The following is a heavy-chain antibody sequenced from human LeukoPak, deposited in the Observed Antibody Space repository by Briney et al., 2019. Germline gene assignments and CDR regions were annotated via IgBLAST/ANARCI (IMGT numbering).Heavy chain of an antibody. Sequence: SETLSLTCAVYGGSFSGYYWSWIRQPPGKGLEWIGEINHSGSTNYNPSLKSRVTISVDTSKNQFSLKLRSVTAADTAMYYCARGSQHNWFDPWGQGILVTVSS. CDR2: INHSGST. V-gene: IGHV4-34*01. J-gene: IGHJ5*02. CDR3: ARGSQHNWFDP. CDR1: GGSFSGYY.